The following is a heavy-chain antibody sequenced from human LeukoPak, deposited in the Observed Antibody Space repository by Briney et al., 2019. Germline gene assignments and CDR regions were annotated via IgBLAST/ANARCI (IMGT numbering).Heavy chain of an antibody. CDR2: IYHSGST. CDR1: GYSISSGYY. V-gene: IGHV4-38-2*02. J-gene: IGHJ5*02. Sequence: SETLSLTCTVSGYSISSGYYWGWIRQPPGKGLEWIGSIYHSGSTYYNPSLKSRVTISVDTSKNQFSLRLSSVTAADTAVYYCARGRGEGRGISMVRGVRAPSYNWFDPWGHGTLVTVSS. CDR3: ARGRGEGRGISMVRGVRAPSYNWFDP. D-gene: IGHD3-10*01.